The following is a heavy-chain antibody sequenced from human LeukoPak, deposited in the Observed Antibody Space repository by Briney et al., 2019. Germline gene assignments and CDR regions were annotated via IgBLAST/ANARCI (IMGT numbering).Heavy chain of an antibody. V-gene: IGHV1-2*02. J-gene: IGHJ6*03. CDR2: INPKSGAT. CDR3: AREVLLYGLDD. Sequence: ASVKVSCKASGYDFSVHFVHWLRQAPGQGLEWMGWINPKSGATIYTQKFQGRVFLTRDTAISTVYMELRWLKADDTAVYYCAREVLLYGLDDWGNGTTVIIS. D-gene: IGHD2/OR15-2a*01. CDR1: GYDFSVHF.